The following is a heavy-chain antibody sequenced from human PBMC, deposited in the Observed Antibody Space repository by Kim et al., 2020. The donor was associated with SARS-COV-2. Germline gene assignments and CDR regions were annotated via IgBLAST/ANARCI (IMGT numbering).Heavy chain of an antibody. Sequence: SETLSLTCTVSGGSISSSSYYWGWIRQPPGKGLEWIGSIYYSGSTYYNPSLKSRVTISVDTSKNQFSLKLSSVTAADTAVYYCASLRRGAVAGSIGTSNNWFDPWGQGPLVTVSS. J-gene: IGHJ5*02. CDR2: IYYSGST. CDR1: GGSISSSSYY. V-gene: IGHV4-39*01. D-gene: IGHD6-19*01. CDR3: ASLRRGAVAGSIGTSNNWFDP.